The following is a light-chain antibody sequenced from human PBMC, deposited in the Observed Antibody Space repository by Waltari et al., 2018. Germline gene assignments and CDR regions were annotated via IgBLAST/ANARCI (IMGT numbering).Light chain of an antibody. V-gene: IGLV3-19*01. CDR2: GKE. CDR3: HSRKGRDNQVV. J-gene: IGLJ3*02. CDR1: SLRTSY. Sequence: SSELTQGPDVSVALGQTVKITCQGDSLRTSYASWYQVKPGQAPVLVLFGKEKRPSGIPDRISGYSSGTTSSLTITGARAEDEAGYYCHSRKGRDNQVVFGGETKLTVL.